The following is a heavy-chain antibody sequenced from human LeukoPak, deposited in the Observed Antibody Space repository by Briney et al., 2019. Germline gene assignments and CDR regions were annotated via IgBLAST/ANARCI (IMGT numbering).Heavy chain of an antibody. CDR2: IYYSGST. CDR3: ARDLSSGWYRSWFDP. V-gene: IGHV4-59*01. CDR1: GGSISSYY. D-gene: IGHD6-19*01. Sequence: SETLSLTCTVSGGSISSYYWSWIRQPPGKGLEWIGYIYYSGSTDYNPSLKSRVTISVDTSKNQFSLKLSSVTAADTAVYYCARDLSSGWYRSWFDPWGQGTLVTVSS. J-gene: IGHJ5*02.